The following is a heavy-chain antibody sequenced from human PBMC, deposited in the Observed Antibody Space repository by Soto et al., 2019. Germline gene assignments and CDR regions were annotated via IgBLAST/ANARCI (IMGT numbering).Heavy chain of an antibody. D-gene: IGHD6-13*01. V-gene: IGHV1-18*01. J-gene: IGHJ6*03. Sequence: GASVKVSCKASGYTFTSYGISWVRQAPGQGLEWMGWISAYNGNTNYAQKLQGRVTMTTDTSTSTAYMELRSLRSDDTAVYYCAYSSTKPYYYYYYYMDVWGKGTTVTVSS. CDR2: ISAYNGNT. CDR1: GYTFTSYG. CDR3: AYSSTKPYYYYYYYMDV.